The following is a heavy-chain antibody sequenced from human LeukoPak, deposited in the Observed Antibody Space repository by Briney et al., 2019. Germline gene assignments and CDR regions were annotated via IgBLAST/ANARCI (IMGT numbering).Heavy chain of an antibody. J-gene: IGHJ4*02. Sequence: GGSLRLSCADSGFTFSTYAMSWVRQAPGKGLEWVSIVGGGGVNTYYVDSVKGRFTISRDNSKNTLYLQMNSLRVEDTAVYYCAKGHTDYGTGFDLWGQGTLVIVSS. CDR2: VGGGGVNT. CDR3: AKGHTDYGTGFDL. CDR1: GFTFSTYA. V-gene: IGHV3-23*01. D-gene: IGHD4-17*01.